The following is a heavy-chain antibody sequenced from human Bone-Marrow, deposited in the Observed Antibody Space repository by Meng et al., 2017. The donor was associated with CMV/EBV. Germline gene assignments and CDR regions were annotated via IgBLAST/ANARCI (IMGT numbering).Heavy chain of an antibody. V-gene: IGHV1-2*02. CDR2: INPNSGGT. CDR3: ARKRVGGYYYYGMDV. J-gene: IGHJ6*02. CDR1: GYTFTGYY. D-gene: IGHD3-16*01. Sequence: ASVKVSCKASGYTFTGYYMHWVRQAPGQGLEWMGWINPNSGGTNYAQKFQGRVTMTRNTSISTAYLELSRRRSDDTAVYYVARKRVGGYYYYGMDVCGQGTTVTVSS.